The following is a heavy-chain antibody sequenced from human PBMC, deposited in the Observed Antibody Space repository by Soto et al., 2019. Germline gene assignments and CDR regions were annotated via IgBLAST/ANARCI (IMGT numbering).Heavy chain of an antibody. CDR1: GASISGYY. V-gene: IGHV4-4*07. D-gene: IGHD1-1*01. J-gene: IGHJ5*02. CDR3: FRDGTKTVRDWFDP. CDR2: IYATGTT. Sequence: QVQLQESGPGLVKPSETLSLTCTVSGASISGYYWSWIRKSAGKGLEWIGRIYATGTTDYNPSLTSRGILTVDTSTNQFSLKLRSVTAAATAVYYCFRDGTKTVRDWFDPWGQGISVTVSS.